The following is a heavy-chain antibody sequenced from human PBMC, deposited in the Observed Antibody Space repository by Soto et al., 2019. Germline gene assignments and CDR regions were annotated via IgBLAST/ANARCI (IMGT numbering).Heavy chain of an antibody. D-gene: IGHD1-26*01. CDR2: IYYSGST. CDR3: ARGMGAYSGSYHGYFQH. V-gene: IGHV4-59*08. J-gene: IGHJ1*01. Sequence: PSETLSLTCTVSGGSISSYYWSWIRQPPGKGLEWIGYIYYSGSTNYNPSLKSRVTISVDTSKNQFSLKLSSVTAADTAVYYCARGMGAYSGSYHGYFQHWGQGTLVTVSS. CDR1: GGSISSYY.